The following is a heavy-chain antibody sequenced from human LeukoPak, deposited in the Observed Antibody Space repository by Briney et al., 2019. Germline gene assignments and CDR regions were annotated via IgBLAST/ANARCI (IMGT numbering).Heavy chain of an antibody. CDR3: AKDLVAIRYCSGGSCYLFDY. CDR2: ISGSGGST. V-gene: IGHV3-23*01. J-gene: IGHJ4*02. CDR1: GFTSSSYA. Sequence: GGSLRLSCAASGFTSSSYAMSWVRQAPGKGLEWVSAISGSGGSTYYADSVKGRFTISRDNSKNTLYLQMNSLRAEDTAVYYCAKDLVAIRYCSGGSCYLFDYWGQGTLVTVSS. D-gene: IGHD2-15*01.